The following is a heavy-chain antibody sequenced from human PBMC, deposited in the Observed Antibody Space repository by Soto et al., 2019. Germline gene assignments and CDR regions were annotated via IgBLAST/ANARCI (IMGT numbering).Heavy chain of an antibody. CDR2: IDPSDSYT. D-gene: IGHD6-6*01. V-gene: IGHV5-10-1*01. Sequence: PGESLKISCKGSGYSFTSYWISWVRQMPGKGLEWMGRIDPSDSYTNYSPSFQGHVTISAYKSISTAYLQWSSLKASDTAMYYCARHAIEYSRSPVTYWGHGTLVPLSS. CDR3: ARHAIEYSRSPVTY. J-gene: IGHJ1*01. CDR1: GYSFTSYW.